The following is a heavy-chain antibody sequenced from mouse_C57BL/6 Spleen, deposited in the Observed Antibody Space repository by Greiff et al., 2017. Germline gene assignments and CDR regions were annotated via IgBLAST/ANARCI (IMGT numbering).Heavy chain of an antibody. CDR2: IDPSDSYT. D-gene: IGHD4-1*01. Sequence: QVQLQQPGAELVMPGASVKLSCKASGYTFTSYWMHWVKQRPGQGLEWIGEIDPSDSYTNYNQKFKGKSTLTVDKSSSTAYMQLSSLTSEDSAVYYCARSGALGFDYWGQGTTLTVSS. CDR3: ARSGALGFDY. J-gene: IGHJ2*01. CDR1: GYTFTSYW. V-gene: IGHV1-69*01.